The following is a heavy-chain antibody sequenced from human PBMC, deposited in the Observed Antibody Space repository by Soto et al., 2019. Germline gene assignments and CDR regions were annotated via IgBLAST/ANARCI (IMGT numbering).Heavy chain of an antibody. J-gene: IGHJ6*03. V-gene: IGHV3-66*01. Sequence: GGSLRLSCAASGFTVSSNYMSWVRQAPGKGLEWVSVIYSGGSTYYADSVKGRFTISRDNSKNTLYLQMNSLRAEDTAVYYCARGLGYCSGGSCRYYYYYMDVWGKGTTVTVSS. CDR2: IYSGGST. D-gene: IGHD2-15*01. CDR3: ARGLGYCSGGSCRYYYYYMDV. CDR1: GFTVSSNY.